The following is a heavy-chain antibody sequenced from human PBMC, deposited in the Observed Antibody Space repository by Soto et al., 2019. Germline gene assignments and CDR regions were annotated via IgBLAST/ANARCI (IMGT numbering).Heavy chain of an antibody. CDR3: ARGGGTTLAPLP. Sequence: ASVKVSCKASGYTFTGYFMHWVRRAPGEGLAWMGWINPNSGATKYAPKFQGRVTMTRDTSNRTAYLELSRLTSDDTAIYYCARGGGTTLAPLPWGQGTPVTVSS. D-gene: IGHD3-16*01. CDR2: INPNSGAT. V-gene: IGHV1-2*02. CDR1: GYTFTGYF. J-gene: IGHJ5*02.